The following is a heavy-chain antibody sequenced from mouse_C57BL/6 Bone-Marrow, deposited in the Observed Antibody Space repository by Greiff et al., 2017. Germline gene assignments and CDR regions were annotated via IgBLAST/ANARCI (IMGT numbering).Heavy chain of an antibody. Sequence: QVQLQQSGAELAKPGASVKLSCKASGYTFTSYWMHWVKQRPGQGLEWIGYINPSSGYTKYNQKFKDKATLTVDKSSSTAYMQLSRLTYEDSAVYCCARLDYDWFAYWGQGTLVTVSA. CDR1: GYTFTSYW. V-gene: IGHV1-7*01. J-gene: IGHJ3*01. D-gene: IGHD2-4*01. CDR2: INPSSGYT. CDR3: ARLDYDWFAY.